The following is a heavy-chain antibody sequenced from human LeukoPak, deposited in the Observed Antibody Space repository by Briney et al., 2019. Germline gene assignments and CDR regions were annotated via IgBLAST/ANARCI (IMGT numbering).Heavy chain of an antibody. Sequence: GRSLRLSCAASGFTFSSYAMHWVRQAPGKGLEWVAVISYDGSNKYYADSVKGRFTISRDNSKNTLYLQMNSLRAEDTAVYYCAKDDLGLFVTMIVVGDHAFDIWGQGTMVTVSS. CDR1: GFTFSSYA. CDR3: AKDDLGLFVTMIVVGDHAFDI. V-gene: IGHV3-30-3*01. J-gene: IGHJ3*02. D-gene: IGHD3-22*01. CDR2: ISYDGSNK.